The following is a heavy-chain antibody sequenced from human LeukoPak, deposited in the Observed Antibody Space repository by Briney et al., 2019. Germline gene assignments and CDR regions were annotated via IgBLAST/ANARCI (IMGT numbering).Heavy chain of an antibody. Sequence: SETLSLTCAVYGGSFSGYYWSWIRQPPGKGLEWIGEINHSGSTNYNPSLKSRVTISVDTSKNQFSLKLSSVTAADTAVYYCARTSWVQSSYYFEYWGQGTLVTVSS. V-gene: IGHV4-34*01. D-gene: IGHD5-24*01. CDR3: ARTSWVQSSYYFEY. J-gene: IGHJ4*02. CDR1: GGSFSGYY. CDR2: INHSGST.